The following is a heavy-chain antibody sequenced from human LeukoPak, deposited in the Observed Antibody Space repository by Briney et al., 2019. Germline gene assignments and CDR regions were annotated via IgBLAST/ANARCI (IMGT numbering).Heavy chain of an antibody. CDR1: GFTFSSHS. D-gene: IGHD1-26*01. V-gene: IGHV3-48*01. J-gene: IGHJ4*02. CDR3: ASWGEGALDN. Sequence: GGSLRLSCEASGFTFSSHSMNWVRQAPRKGLEWISYISTSTTTIYYANSVKGRFTISRDNAKKSLYLQMNSLRVEDTGVYYCASWGEGALDNWGQGTLVTVSS. CDR2: ISTSTTTI.